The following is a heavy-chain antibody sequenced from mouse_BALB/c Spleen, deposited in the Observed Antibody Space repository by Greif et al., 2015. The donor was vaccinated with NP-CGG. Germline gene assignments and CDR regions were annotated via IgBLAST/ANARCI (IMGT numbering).Heavy chain of an antibody. CDR2: IFPGSGYT. Sequence: VQVVESGTELMKPGTSVKISCKATGYIFSSYWIEWVKQRPGHGLEWIGEIFPGSGYTNYYETFKGKATFTADTSSNTAYMQLSSLTSEDSAVYYCARGHDYFFDYWGQGTLVTVSA. CDR3: ARGHDYFFDY. J-gene: IGHJ3*01. D-gene: IGHD2-4*01. CDR1: GYIFSSYW. V-gene: IGHV1-9*01.